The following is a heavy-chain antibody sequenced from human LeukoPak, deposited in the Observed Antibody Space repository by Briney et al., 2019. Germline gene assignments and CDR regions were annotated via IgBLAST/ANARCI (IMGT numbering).Heavy chain of an antibody. CDR1: GYTFTSYY. J-gene: IGHJ4*02. D-gene: IGHD3-3*01. CDR2: INPSGGST. Sequence: ASMKVSCKASGYTFTSYYMHWVRQAPGQGLEWMGIINPSGGSTSYAQKFQGRVTMTRDTSTSTVYMELSSLRSEDTAVYYCARDKTALYDFWSGSVFDYWGQGTLVTVSS. CDR3: ARDKTALYDFWSGSVFDY. V-gene: IGHV1-46*01.